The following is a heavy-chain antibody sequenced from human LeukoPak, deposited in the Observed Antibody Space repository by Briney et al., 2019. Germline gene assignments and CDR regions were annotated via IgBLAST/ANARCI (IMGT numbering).Heavy chain of an antibody. CDR1: RFTFDDYV. D-gene: IGHD5-12*01. Sequence: GGSLRLSCAVSRFTFDDYVMHWVRQVPGKGLEWVSGINWNSDSIGYADSVKGRFTTSRDNAKNSLYLQMNSLRAEDTAFYYCAINGGGDSGYGNFDYWGQGTLVTVSS. CDR2: INWNSDSI. J-gene: IGHJ4*02. CDR3: AINGGGDSGYGNFDY. V-gene: IGHV3-9*01.